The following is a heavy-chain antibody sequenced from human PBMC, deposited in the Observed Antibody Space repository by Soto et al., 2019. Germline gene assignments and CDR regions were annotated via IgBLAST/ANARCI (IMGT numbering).Heavy chain of an antibody. Sequence: SETLSLTCAVYGGSFSGYYWSWIRQPPGKGLEWIGEINLSGSTNYNPSLKSRVTISVDTSKNQFSLKLSSVTAADTAVYYCARVLGVADYYGSGSHHWFDPWGQGTLVTVSS. CDR3: ARVLGVADYYGSGSHHWFDP. CDR1: GGSFSGYY. CDR2: INLSGST. V-gene: IGHV4-34*01. J-gene: IGHJ5*02. D-gene: IGHD3-10*01.